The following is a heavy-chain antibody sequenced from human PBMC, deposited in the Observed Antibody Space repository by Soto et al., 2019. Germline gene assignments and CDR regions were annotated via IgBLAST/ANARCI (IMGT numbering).Heavy chain of an antibody. J-gene: IGHJ4*02. D-gene: IGHD3-16*01. CDR3: ATDPYFGATDY. CDR1: GLAFSTSW. CDR2: LNPDGSVK. Sequence: EVQLVESGGGLVQPGGSLRLSCGASGLAFSTSWMAWVRQAPGKGPEWVAELNPDGSVKSYVDAVRGRVTISRDNAKNYVYLQITRLRVEDPAIYYCATDPYFGATDYWGRGTLVTVS. V-gene: IGHV3-7*04.